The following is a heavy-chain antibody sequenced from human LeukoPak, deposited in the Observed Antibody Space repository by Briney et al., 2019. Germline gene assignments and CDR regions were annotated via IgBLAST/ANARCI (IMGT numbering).Heavy chain of an antibody. J-gene: IGHJ4*02. Sequence: SETLSLTCAVYGGSFSGYYWSWIRQPPGKGLEWIGEINHSGSTNYNPSLKSRVTISVDTSKNQFSLKLSSVTAADTAVYYCARFGSGWYYFDYWGQGTLVTVSS. CDR2: INHSGST. CDR3: ARFGSGWYYFDY. CDR1: GGSFSGYY. D-gene: IGHD6-19*01. V-gene: IGHV4-34*01.